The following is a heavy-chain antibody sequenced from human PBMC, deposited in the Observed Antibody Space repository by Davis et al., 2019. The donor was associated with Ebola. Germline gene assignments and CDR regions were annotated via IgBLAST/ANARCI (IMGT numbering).Heavy chain of an antibody. Sequence: SETLSLTCTVSAGSISSSSYYWGWIRQPPGKGLEWIGCIYYSGSTYYNPYLKSRVTISVDTSKNQFSLKLSSVTAADTAVHYCARQSIAARYYGMDVWGQGTTVTVSS. CDR3: ARQSIAARYYGMDV. J-gene: IGHJ6*02. D-gene: IGHD6-6*01. CDR2: IYYSGST. V-gene: IGHV4-39*01. CDR1: AGSISSSSYY.